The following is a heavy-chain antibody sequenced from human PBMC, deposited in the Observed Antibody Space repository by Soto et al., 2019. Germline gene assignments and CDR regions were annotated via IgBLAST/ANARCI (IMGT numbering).Heavy chain of an antibody. Sequence: EVQLLESGGDLVQPGGSLRLSCVASGFTFRSYAMSWVRQAPVKGLEWVSTISGSGVSGGTTHYADSVKGRFTVSRDDSKSTLYLQMNSLRADDTAVYYCVTGFGYWGQGTLVTVSS. J-gene: IGHJ4*02. D-gene: IGHD3-10*01. CDR1: GFTFRSYA. CDR3: VTGFGY. V-gene: IGHV3-23*01. CDR2: ISGSGVSGGTT.